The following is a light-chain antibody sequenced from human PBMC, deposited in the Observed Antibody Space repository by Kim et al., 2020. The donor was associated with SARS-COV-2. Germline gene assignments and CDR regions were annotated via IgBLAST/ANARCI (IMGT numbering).Light chain of an antibody. CDR2: DVS. V-gene: IGLV2-14*03. Sequence: QSITISCTGTSVDVGVYNYVSWYQQHPGKAPNLMIYDVSNRPSGVSNRFSGSKSGNTASLTISGLQAEDEADYYCSSYTSSSTLVVFGGGTQLTVL. CDR1: SVDVGVYNY. CDR3: SSYTSSSTLVV. J-gene: IGLJ2*01.